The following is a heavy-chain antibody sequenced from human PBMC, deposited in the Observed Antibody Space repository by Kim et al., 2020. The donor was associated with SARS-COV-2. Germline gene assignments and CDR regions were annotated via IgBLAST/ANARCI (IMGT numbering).Heavy chain of an antibody. V-gene: IGHV3-74*01. CDR2: INTDGTIT. J-gene: IGHJ4*02. CDR1: GFTFSGRW. D-gene: IGHD3-10*01. CDR3: ARDVGRFADY. Sequence: GGSLRLSCVASGFTFSGRWMHWVRHAPGKGLEWVSIINTDGTITSYADSVKGRFTISRANAKNTLFLQMSSLRAEDTAMYYCARDVGRFADYWGLGTVVTVSS.